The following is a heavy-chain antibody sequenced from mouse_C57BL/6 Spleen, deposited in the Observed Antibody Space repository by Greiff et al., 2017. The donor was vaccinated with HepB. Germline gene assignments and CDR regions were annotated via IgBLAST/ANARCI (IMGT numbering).Heavy chain of an antibody. CDR1: GFTFSSYA. Sequence: EVQRVESGEGLVKPGGSLKLSCAASGFTFSSYAMSWVRQTPEKRLEWVAYISSGGDYIYYADTVKGRFTISRDNARNTLYLQMSSLKTEDTAMYYYTRGTTVAHWYFDVWGTGTTVTVSS. CDR2: ISSGGDYI. CDR3: TRGTTVAHWYFDV. D-gene: IGHD1-1*01. V-gene: IGHV5-9-1*02. J-gene: IGHJ1*03.